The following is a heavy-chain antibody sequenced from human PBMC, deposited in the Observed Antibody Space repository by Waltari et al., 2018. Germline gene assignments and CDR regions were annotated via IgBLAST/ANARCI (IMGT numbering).Heavy chain of an antibody. V-gene: IGHV1-2*02. CDR2: INPNRGGT. CDR1: GYTFTASY. J-gene: IGHJ4*02. CDR3: ARDGQYGDYGYYFDY. D-gene: IGHD4-17*01. Sequence: QVQLVQSGAEVKKPGASVKVSCKASGYTFTASYMHWVRPAPGQGLEGMGWINPNRGGTNYAQKFQGRVTMTRDTSISTAYMELSRLRSDDTAVYYCARDGQYGDYGYYFDYWGQGTLVTVSS.